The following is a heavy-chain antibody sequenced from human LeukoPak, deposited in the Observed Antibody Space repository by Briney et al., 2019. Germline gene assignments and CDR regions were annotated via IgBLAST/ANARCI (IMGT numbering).Heavy chain of an antibody. CDR2: ISSLSNYI. CDR1: RFTFTNYS. V-gene: IGHV3-21*01. J-gene: IGHJ4*02. D-gene: IGHD6-19*01. Sequence: AGGSLRLSCAASRFTFTNYSMNWVRQAPGKGLEWVSSISSLSNYIYYADSVKGRFTISRDNAKNSLYLQMNRLRAEDTALYYCARGGENSGFDYWGQGTLVIVSS. CDR3: ARGGENSGFDY.